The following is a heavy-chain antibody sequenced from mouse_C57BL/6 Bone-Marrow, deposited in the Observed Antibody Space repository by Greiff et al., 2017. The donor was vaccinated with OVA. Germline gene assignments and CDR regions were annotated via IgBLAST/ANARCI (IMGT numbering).Heavy chain of an antibody. J-gene: IGHJ3*01. CDR3: AKEGGDGGGFAY. Sequence: VKLVESGAELLKPGASVKLSCKATGYTFTGYWIEWVKQRPGHGLEWIGEILPGSGSTNYNEKFKGKATFTADTSSNTAYMQLSSLPTEDSAIYYCAKEGGDGGGFAYWGQGTLVTVSA. V-gene: IGHV1-9*01. CDR1: GYTFTGYW. D-gene: IGHD1-1*02. CDR2: ILPGSGST.